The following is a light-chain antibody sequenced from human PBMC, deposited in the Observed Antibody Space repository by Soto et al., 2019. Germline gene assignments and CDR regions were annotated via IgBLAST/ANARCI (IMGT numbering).Light chain of an antibody. Sequence: DIQMTQSPSTLSASVGDRVTITCRASQSISTWLAWYQQKPGKAPKLLIYDASSLESGVPSRFSGSGPGTEFTLTISSLQPDDFATYYCQQYNSYWKFGQGTKVDIK. CDR1: QSISTW. CDR2: DAS. J-gene: IGKJ1*01. V-gene: IGKV1-5*01. CDR3: QQYNSYWK.